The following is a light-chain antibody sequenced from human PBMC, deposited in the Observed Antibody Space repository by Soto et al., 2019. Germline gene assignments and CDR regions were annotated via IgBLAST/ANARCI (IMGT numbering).Light chain of an antibody. CDR3: QQYNNWPRYT. V-gene: IGKV3-15*01. CDR2: SAS. J-gene: IGKJ2*01. CDR1: HSVSGS. Sequence: EIALTQSPGTLSVSPGERATLSCRATHSVSGSLAWYQQKPGRPPRLLIHSASTRATGIPARFSGSGSGTDFPLTISSLQSEDFAVYYCQQYNNWPRYTFGQGTRPEIK.